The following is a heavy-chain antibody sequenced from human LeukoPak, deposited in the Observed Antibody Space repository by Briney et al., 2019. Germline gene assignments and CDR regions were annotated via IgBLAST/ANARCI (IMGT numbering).Heavy chain of an antibody. Sequence: GGSLRLSCAASGFTFSSYAMSCVRQAPGKGLEWGSAISGSGGSTYYADSVKGRFTISRDNSKNTLYLQMNSLRAEDTAVYYCAKELYSSSASDYWGQGTLVTVSS. CDR1: GFTFSSYA. CDR2: ISGSGGST. J-gene: IGHJ4*02. V-gene: IGHV3-23*01. CDR3: AKELYSSSASDY. D-gene: IGHD6-13*01.